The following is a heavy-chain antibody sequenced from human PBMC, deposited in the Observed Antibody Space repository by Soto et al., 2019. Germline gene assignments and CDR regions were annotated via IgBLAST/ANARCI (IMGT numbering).Heavy chain of an antibody. J-gene: IGHJ4*02. CDR3: ARGLQVSPYYYGSGSYYNVGPNDY. CDR2: INHSGST. Sequence: SETLSLTCAVYGGSFSGYYWSWIRQPPGKGLEWFGEINHSGSTNYNPSLKSRVTISVDTSKNQFSLKLSSVTAADTAVYYCARGLQVSPYYYGSGSYYNVGPNDYWGQGTLVTVSS. V-gene: IGHV4-34*01. D-gene: IGHD3-10*01. CDR1: GGSFSGYY.